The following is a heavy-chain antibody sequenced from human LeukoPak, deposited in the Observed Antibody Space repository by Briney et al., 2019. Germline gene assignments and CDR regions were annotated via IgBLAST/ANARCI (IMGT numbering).Heavy chain of an antibody. V-gene: IGHV1-18*01. D-gene: IGHD4-23*01. Sequence: ASVKDSCKTSGYTFTSYDISWGRQAPGQGPEWLGWINTNNGNTHYAQSLQDRVTLTTDTSTSTGYMELRSLKSDDTAVYYCARGVSGVTPPWGQGTLVIVSS. CDR2: INTNNGNT. CDR1: GYTFTSYD. J-gene: IGHJ5*02. CDR3: ARGVSGVTPP.